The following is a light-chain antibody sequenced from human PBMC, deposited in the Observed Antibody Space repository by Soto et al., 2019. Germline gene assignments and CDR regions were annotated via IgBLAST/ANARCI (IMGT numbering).Light chain of an antibody. CDR2: GAS. CDR1: QAISSH. CDR3: QQIKSYPRVT. Sequence: AIQLTQSPSSLSASVGDRVSITCRASQAISSHLAWYQQKPGTGPKLLIHGASVLQTGVPSRFSGSGNGPGTDFTPTISSLQPEDFATYFCQQIKSYPRVTFGQGTKVDIK. V-gene: IGKV1-13*02. J-gene: IGKJ1*01.